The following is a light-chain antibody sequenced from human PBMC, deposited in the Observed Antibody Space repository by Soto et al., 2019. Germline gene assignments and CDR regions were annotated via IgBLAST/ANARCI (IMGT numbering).Light chain of an antibody. Sequence: EIVLTQSPGTLSLSPGERATLSCRASQSFGSTYLAWYQQKPGQAPRLLIYDASSRATGIPDRFSGSGSGTDFTLTISRLEPEDFAVYYCQQYGDSPWTFGQGTKVDI. CDR2: DAS. J-gene: IGKJ1*01. CDR1: QSFGSTY. V-gene: IGKV3-20*01. CDR3: QQYGDSPWT.